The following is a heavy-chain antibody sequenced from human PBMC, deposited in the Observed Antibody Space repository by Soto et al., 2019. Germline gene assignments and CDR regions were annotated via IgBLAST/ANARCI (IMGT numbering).Heavy chain of an antibody. CDR3: ARGIPLGY. V-gene: IGHV3-21*01. D-gene: IGHD2-21*01. J-gene: IGHJ4*02. CDR1: GFSFSSYA. CDR2: ISSSSSYI. Sequence: PGGSLRLSCAASGFSFSSYAMSWVRQAPGKGPEWVATISSSSSYIYYTDSVKGRFTISRDNSKNSLYLQMNSLRAEDTAVYYCARGIPLGYWGQGTLVTVSS.